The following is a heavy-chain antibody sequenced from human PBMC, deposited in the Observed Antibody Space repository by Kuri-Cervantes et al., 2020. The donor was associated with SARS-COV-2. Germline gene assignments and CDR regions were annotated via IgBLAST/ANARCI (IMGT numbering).Heavy chain of an antibody. D-gene: IGHD6-6*01. Sequence: GSLRLSCAVSGYSISSGYCWGWIRQPPGKGLEWIGSIYHSGSTYYNPSLKSRVTISVDTSKNQFSLKLSSVTAADTAVYYCARFTEYSSSLLDYWGQGTLVTVSS. CDR3: ARFTEYSSSLLDY. CDR1: GYSISSGYC. CDR2: IYHSGST. V-gene: IGHV4-38-2*01. J-gene: IGHJ4*02.